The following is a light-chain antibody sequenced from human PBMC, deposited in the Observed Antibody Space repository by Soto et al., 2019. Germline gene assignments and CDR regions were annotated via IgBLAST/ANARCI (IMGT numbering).Light chain of an antibody. J-gene: IGKJ1*01. CDR3: QLYGSSPPWT. CDR2: GAS. Sequence: EIVLTQSPGTLSLSPGERATLSCRASQSVSSSYLAWYQQKPSQAPRLLIYGASSRATGIPDRFSGSGSGTDFTLTISRLEPEDFAVYYCQLYGSSPPWTFGQGTKVDIK. V-gene: IGKV3-20*01. CDR1: QSVSSSY.